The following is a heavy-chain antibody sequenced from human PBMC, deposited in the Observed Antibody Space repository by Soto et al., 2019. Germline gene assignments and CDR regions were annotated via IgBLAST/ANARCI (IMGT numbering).Heavy chain of an antibody. J-gene: IGHJ6*02. Sequence: QVQLVESGGGVVQPGRSLRLSCAASGFTFSSYGMHWVRQAPGKGLEWVAVISYDGSNKYYADSVKGRFTISRDNSKNKLYLQMNSLRAEDTAVYYCAKDQGGAHRNYYYYYGMDVWGQGTTVTVSS. V-gene: IGHV3-30*18. D-gene: IGHD2-21*01. CDR3: AKDQGGAHRNYYYYYGMDV. CDR2: ISYDGSNK. CDR1: GFTFSSYG.